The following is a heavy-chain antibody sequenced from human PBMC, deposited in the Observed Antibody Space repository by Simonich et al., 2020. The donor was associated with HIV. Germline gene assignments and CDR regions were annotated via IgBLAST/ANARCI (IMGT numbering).Heavy chain of an antibody. CDR2: ISWNSGSI. D-gene: IGHD6-13*01. J-gene: IGHJ3*02. V-gene: IGHV3-9*01. CDR3: AKAFSSSWYGDAFDI. Sequence: EVQLVESGGGLVQPGRSLRISCAASGFSFDDYAMHWVRQAPGKGLEWVSGISWNSGSIGYADSVKGRFTISRDNAKNSLYLQMNSLRAEDTALYYCAKAFSSSWYGDAFDIWGQGTMVTVSS. CDR1: GFSFDDYA.